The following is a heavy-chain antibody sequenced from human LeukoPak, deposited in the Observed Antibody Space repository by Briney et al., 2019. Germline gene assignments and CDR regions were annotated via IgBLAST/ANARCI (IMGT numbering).Heavy chain of an antibody. CDR2: IIPILGIA. CDR1: GGTFSSYA. CDR3: ARVNDIHPFDY. D-gene: IGHD3-9*01. J-gene: IGHJ4*02. Sequence: GASVKVSCKASGGTFSSYAISWVRQAPGQGLEWMGRIIPILGIANYAQKFQGRVTITADKSTSTAYMELSSLRSEDTAVYYCARVNDIHPFDYWGQGTLVSVSS. V-gene: IGHV1-69*04.